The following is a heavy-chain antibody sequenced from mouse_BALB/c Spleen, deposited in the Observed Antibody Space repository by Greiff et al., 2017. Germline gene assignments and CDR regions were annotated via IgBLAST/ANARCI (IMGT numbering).Heavy chain of an antibody. Sequence: QVQLQQPGAELVRPGASVKLSCKASGYTFTSYWINWVKQRPGQGLEWIGNIYPSDSYTNYNQKFKDKATLTVDKSSSTAYMQLSSPTSEDSAVYYCARGGVVDYWGQGTTLTVSS. CDR3: ARGGVVDY. J-gene: IGHJ2*01. CDR2: IYPSDSYT. V-gene: IGHV1-69*02. D-gene: IGHD1-1*01. CDR1: GYTFTSYW.